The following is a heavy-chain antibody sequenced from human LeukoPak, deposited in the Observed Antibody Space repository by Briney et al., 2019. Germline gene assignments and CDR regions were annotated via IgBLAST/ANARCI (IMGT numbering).Heavy chain of an antibody. CDR3: ARYSSSWYLYDY. CDR1: GYSFTTYG. D-gene: IGHD6-13*01. CDR2: IIAYNGNT. V-gene: IGHV1-18*01. J-gene: IGHJ4*02. Sequence: ASVKVSCKASGYSFTTYGFSWMRQAPGQGLEWMEIIAYNGNTYYAENLQGRVTMTTDSSTNTAYMELRNLRSDDTAVYYCARYSSSWYLYDYWGQGTLVTVSS.